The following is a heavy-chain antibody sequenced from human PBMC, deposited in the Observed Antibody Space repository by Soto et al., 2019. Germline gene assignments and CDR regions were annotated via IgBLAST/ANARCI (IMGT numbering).Heavy chain of an antibody. D-gene: IGHD6-19*01. CDR2: IYTSGST. V-gene: IGHV4-4*07. CDR1: GGSISSYY. J-gene: IGHJ6*02. Sequence: SETLSLTCTVSGGSISSYYWSWIRQPAGKGLEWIGRIYTSGSTNYNPSLKSRVTMSVDTSKNQFSLKLSSVTAADTAVYYCARAGIAVAGTDYYYGMDAWGQGTTVTVSS. CDR3: ARAGIAVAGTDYYYGMDA.